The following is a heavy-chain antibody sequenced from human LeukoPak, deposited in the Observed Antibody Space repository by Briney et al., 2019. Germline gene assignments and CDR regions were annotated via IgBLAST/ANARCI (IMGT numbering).Heavy chain of an antibody. CDR3: AKDNASNCSGGSCHRIDY. CDR1: GFTFDDYA. Sequence: GGSLRLSCAASGFTFDDYAMHWVRQAPGKGLEWVSLISWDGGSTYYADSVKGRFTVSRDNSKKSLYLQMNSLRTEDTALYYCAKDNASNCSGGSCHRIDYWGQGTLVTVSS. CDR2: ISWDGGST. D-gene: IGHD2-15*01. J-gene: IGHJ4*02. V-gene: IGHV3-43D*03.